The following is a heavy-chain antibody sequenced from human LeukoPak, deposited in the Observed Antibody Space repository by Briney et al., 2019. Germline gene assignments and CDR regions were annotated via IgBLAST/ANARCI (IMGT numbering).Heavy chain of an antibody. CDR3: ARRAPSHDFDD. CDR2: LSGSGGST. CDR1: GFTFNQYA. V-gene: IGHV3-23*01. Sequence: GGSLRLSCVASGFTFNQYAMSWVRQAPGKGLEWVSTLSGSGGSTYYADSVKGRFTISRDNSKNTLFLQMDSLRAGDTAVYYCARRAPSHDFDDWGQGTLVTVSS. J-gene: IGHJ4*02.